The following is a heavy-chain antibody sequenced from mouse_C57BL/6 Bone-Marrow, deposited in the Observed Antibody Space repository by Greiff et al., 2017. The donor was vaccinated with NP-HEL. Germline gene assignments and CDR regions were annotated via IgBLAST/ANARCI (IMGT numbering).Heavy chain of an antibody. J-gene: IGHJ3*01. CDR3: SKTGAWFAY. V-gene: IGHV1-64*01. CDR1: GYTFTSYW. Sequence: QVQLQQPGAELVKPGASVKLSCKASGYTFTSYWMHWVKQRPGQGLEWIGMIHPNSGSTNYNDKFKSKDTLTVDKSSITDYMQLSSLTSEDSAVYYCSKTGAWFAYWVQGTMVTGSA. CDR2: IHPNSGST.